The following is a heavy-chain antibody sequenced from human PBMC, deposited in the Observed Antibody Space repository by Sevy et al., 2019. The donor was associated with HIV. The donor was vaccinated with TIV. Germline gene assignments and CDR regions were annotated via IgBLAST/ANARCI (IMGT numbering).Heavy chain of an antibody. D-gene: IGHD3-10*01. CDR1: GFTFSTYA. CDR2: ITGSGGNK. J-gene: IGHJ3*02. CDR3: AKHVGNPSGPFDI. V-gene: IGHV3-23*01. Sequence: GGSLRLSCGASGFTFSTYAMSWVRQAPGKGLDWVSTITGSGGNKFYSDSVKGRFTISRDNSMNMGYLQLNSLRVEDMAVYYSAKHVGNPSGPFDIWGQGTMVTVSS.